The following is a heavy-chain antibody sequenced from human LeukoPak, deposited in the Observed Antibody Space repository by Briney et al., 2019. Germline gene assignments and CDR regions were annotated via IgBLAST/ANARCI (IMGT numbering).Heavy chain of an antibody. CDR2: ISYSGST. V-gene: IGHV4-59*01. J-gene: IGHJ5*02. CDR3: ARGNWNYASFWFDP. Sequence: SETLSLTCTVSGGSISSYYWSWIRQPPAKGLEWIGYISYSGSTNYNPSLKSRVSISVETSKNQFSLKLSSVTAADTAVYYCARGNWNYASFWFDPWGQGTLVTVSS. CDR1: GGSISSYY. D-gene: IGHD1-7*01.